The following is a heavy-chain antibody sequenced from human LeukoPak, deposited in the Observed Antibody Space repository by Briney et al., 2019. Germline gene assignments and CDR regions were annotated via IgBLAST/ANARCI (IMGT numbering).Heavy chain of an antibody. Sequence: GGSLRLSCTSSGFTFRHAWMTWVRQAPGKGLEWVGRIKSKADGETTDYAAPVKGRFSISRDDSKNAAYLQMNSLKIEDTAVYYCTTDWGLVNCGGDCYLPWGQGTLVTVSS. J-gene: IGHJ5*02. D-gene: IGHD2-21*02. CDR3: TTDWGLVNCGGDCYLP. CDR1: GFTFRHAW. V-gene: IGHV3-15*01. CDR2: IKSKADGETT.